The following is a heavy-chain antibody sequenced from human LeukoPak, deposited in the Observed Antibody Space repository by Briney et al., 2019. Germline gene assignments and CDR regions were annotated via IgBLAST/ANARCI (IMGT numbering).Heavy chain of an antibody. D-gene: IGHD6-13*01. CDR1: GFTFSNYN. Sequence: GGSLRLSCSASGFTFSNYNMNWVRLAPGKGLEWVSVISSSSRYVYYADSVKGRFTISRDNAKNSLYLQMNSLRAEDTAVYYCARVSTAVSLAIDYWGQGTLVTVST. CDR2: ISSSSRYV. J-gene: IGHJ4*02. CDR3: ARVSTAVSLAIDY. V-gene: IGHV3-21*06.